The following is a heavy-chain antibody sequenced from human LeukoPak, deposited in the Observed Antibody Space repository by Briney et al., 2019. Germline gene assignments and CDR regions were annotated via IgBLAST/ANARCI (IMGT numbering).Heavy chain of an antibody. CDR2: IYYSGST. V-gene: IGHV4-59*01. Sequence: PSETLSLTCTVSGGSISSYYWSWIRQPPGKGLEWIGYIYYSGSTNYNPSLKSRVTISVDTSKNQFSLKLSSVTAADTAVYYCARDFRPRDYYDSSGPHFDYWGQGTLVTVSS. J-gene: IGHJ4*02. CDR1: GGSISSYY. D-gene: IGHD3-22*01. CDR3: ARDFRPRDYYDSSGPHFDY.